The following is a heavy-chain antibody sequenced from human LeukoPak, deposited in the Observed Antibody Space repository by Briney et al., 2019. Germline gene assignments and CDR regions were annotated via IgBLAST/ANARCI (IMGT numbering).Heavy chain of an antibody. Sequence: SETLSLTCAVYGGSFSGYYWSWIRQPPGKGLEWIREINHSGSTNYNPSLKSRVTISVDTSKNQFSLKLSSVTAADTAVYYCARTPRAADGRGPRREHWFDPWGQGTLVTVSS. CDR1: GGSFSGYY. V-gene: IGHV4-34*01. CDR3: ARTPRAADGRGPRREHWFDP. CDR2: INHSGST. D-gene: IGHD6-13*01. J-gene: IGHJ5*02.